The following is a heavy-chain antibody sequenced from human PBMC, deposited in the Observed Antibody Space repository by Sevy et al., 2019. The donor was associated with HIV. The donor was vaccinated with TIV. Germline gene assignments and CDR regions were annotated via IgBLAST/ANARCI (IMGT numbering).Heavy chain of an antibody. D-gene: IGHD5-12*01. CDR3: TRELRNRRDGYTGEAFDI. CDR1: GFTFGDYA. V-gene: IGHV3-49*04. J-gene: IGHJ3*02. Sequence: GGSLRLSCTASGFTFGDYAMSWVRQAPGKGLEWVGFIRSKAYGGTTEYAASVKGRFTIARDDSKSIAYLQMNSLKTEDTAVYYCTRELRNRRDGYTGEAFDIWGQGTMVTVSS. CDR2: IRSKAYGGTT.